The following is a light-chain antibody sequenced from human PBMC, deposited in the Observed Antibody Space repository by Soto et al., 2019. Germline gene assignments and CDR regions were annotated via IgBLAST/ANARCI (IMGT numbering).Light chain of an antibody. CDR1: QSVSSRD. CDR3: QQYGSSLP. V-gene: IGKV3-20*01. J-gene: IGKJ4*01. CDR2: GAS. Sequence: EIVLTQSPGTLSLSPGERATLSCRASQSVSSRDFAWYQQKPGQAPRLLIYGASSRATGIPDRFSGSGSGTDFPLTISRLEPEDFAVYYCQQYGSSLPFGGGTKVEI.